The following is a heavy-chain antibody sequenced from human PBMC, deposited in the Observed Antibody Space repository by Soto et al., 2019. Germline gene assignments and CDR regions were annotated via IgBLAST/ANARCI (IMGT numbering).Heavy chain of an antibody. J-gene: IGHJ3*02. V-gene: IGHV3-11*01. D-gene: IGHD6-19*01. CDR3: ARDRAGTRTFPHNTVNM. CDR2: ISILGDST. Sequence: QEQLAESGGGLVEPGGSLRLSCAASGFSFNIYYITWIRQAPGSGLEWVASISILGDSTYYADSVKGRFTISRDNARNSLHLQMDTLRAEDTAVYYCARDRAGTRTFPHNTVNMWGQATAVTVAS. CDR1: GFSFNIYY.